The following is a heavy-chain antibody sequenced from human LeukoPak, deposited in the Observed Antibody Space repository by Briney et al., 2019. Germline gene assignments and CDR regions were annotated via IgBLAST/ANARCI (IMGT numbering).Heavy chain of an antibody. J-gene: IGHJ4*02. V-gene: IGHV3-48*01. CDR3: ARQVDTAMVTVNFDY. CDR2: ISSSSSTI. CDR1: GFTFSSYS. Sequence: PGGSLRLSCAASGFTFSSYSMNWVSQAPGKGLEWVSYISSSSSTIYYADSVKGRFTISRDNAKNSLYLQMNSLRAEDTAVYYCARQVDTAMVTVNFDYWGQGTLVTVSS. D-gene: IGHD5-18*01.